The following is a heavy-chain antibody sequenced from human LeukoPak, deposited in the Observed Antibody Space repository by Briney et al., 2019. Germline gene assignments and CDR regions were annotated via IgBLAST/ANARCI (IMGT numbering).Heavy chain of an antibody. Sequence: SETLSLTCTVSGGSISSYYWSWIRQPPGKGLECIGYIYYSGSTNYHPSLKSRVTVSVDTSKNQFSLKLSSVTAADTAVYYCARDGRFPPEVLPRYFDYWGQGTLVTVSS. J-gene: IGHJ4*02. CDR3: ARDGRFPPEVLPRYFDY. CDR2: IYYSGST. D-gene: IGHD1-26*01. CDR1: GGSISSYY. V-gene: IGHV4-59*12.